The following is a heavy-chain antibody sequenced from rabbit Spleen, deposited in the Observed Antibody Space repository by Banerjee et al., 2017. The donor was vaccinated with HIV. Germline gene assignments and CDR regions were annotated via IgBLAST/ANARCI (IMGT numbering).Heavy chain of an antibody. CDR2: IAGSSSGFT. V-gene: IGHV1S40*01. CDR1: GFSFSSRDY. CDR3: ARGFYADGYGYDL. J-gene: IGHJ4*01. D-gene: IGHD6-1*01. Sequence: QSLEESGGDLVKPGASLTLTCTASGFSFSSRDYMCWVRQAPGKGLEWISCIAGSSSGFTYSATWAKGRFTCSKTSSTTVTLQMTSLTVADTATYFCARGFYADGYGYDLWGQGTLVTVS.